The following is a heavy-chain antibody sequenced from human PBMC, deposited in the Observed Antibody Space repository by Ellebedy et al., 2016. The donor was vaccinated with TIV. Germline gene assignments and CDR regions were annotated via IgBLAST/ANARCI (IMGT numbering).Heavy chain of an antibody. CDR2: INSDGSST. V-gene: IGHV3-74*01. D-gene: IGHD1-26*01. CDR1: GFTFRNDW. J-gene: IGHJ4*02. Sequence: GGSLRLSXAASGFTFRNDWMHWVRQAPGKGLVWVSRINSDGSSTTYADSVKGRFTISRDNAKNTLYLQMNSLRVEDTAVYYCARGGAGFDSMNRELSFDSWGQGTLVIVSS. CDR3: ARGGAGFDSMNRELSFDS.